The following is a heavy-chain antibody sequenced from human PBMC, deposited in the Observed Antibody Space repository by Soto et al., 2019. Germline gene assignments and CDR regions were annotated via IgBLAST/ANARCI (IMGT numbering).Heavy chain of an antibody. CDR2: ISSSSSTI. D-gene: IGHD3-3*01. CDR1: GFTFSSYS. V-gene: IGHV3-48*02. Sequence: GGSLRLSCAASGFTFSSYSMNWVRQAPGKGLEWVSYISSSSSTIYYADSVKGRFTISRDNAKNSLYLQMNSLRDEDTAVYYCARGSRIYDFWSGYLTHWCQGILVTVSS. CDR3: ARGSRIYDFWSGYLTH. J-gene: IGHJ1*01.